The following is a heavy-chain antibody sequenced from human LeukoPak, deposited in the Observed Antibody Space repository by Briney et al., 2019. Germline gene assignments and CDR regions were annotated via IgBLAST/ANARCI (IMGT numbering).Heavy chain of an antibody. CDR2: ISGSGGST. V-gene: IGHV3-23*01. CDR1: GFTFSSYA. CDR3: AKHLPYGSGSYYDY. D-gene: IGHD3-10*01. J-gene: IGHJ4*02. Sequence: HPGGSLRLSCAASGFTFSSYAMSWVRQAPGKGLEWVSAISGSGGSTYYADSVKGRFTISRDNSKNTLYLQMNSLRAEDTAVYYCAKHLPYGSGSYYDYWGQGALVTVSS.